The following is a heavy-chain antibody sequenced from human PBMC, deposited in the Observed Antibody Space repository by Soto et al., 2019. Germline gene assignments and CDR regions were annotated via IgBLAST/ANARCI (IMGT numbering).Heavy chain of an antibody. CDR2: MYHSGST. CDR1: GGSISSGGYS. CDR3: XXXXXX. Sequence: PSETLSLTCAVSGGSISSGGYSWSWIRQPPGKGLEWIGYMYHSGSTYYNPSLKIRVTISIDRSKNQFSLKLSSVTAADTAVYYXXXXXXXWGQGXLVTXXS. J-gene: IGHJ4*02. V-gene: IGHV4-30-2*01.